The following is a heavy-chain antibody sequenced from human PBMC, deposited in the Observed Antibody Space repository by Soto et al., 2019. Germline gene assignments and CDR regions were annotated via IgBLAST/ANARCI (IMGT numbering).Heavy chain of an antibody. J-gene: IGHJ6*03. Sequence: PGGSLRLSCAASGFTISSYGMHRVRQAPGKGLEWVAVISYDGSNKYYADSVKGRFTISRDNSKNTLYLQMNSLRAEDTAVYYCAKDGIGRYSWSGYEYYYYYMDVWRKGTTVTVSS. V-gene: IGHV3-30*18. CDR3: AKDGIGRYSWSGYEYYYYYMDV. CDR1: GFTISSYG. D-gene: IGHD3-3*01. CDR2: ISYDGSNK.